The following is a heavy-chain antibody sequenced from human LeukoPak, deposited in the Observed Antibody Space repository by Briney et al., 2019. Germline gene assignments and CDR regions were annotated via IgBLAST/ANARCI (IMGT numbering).Heavy chain of an antibody. D-gene: IGHD4/OR15-4a*01. Sequence: PGGSLRLSCAVSGFRFDSYAMSWVRQAPGKGLDWVSTISATGDSTYYADSVKGRFTVSRDNSKNTVCLQLNSLSAEDTAVYYCYGEGYWGQGTLVTVSS. CDR1: GFRFDSYA. V-gene: IGHV3-23*01. J-gene: IGHJ4*02. CDR2: ISATGDST. CDR3: YGEGY.